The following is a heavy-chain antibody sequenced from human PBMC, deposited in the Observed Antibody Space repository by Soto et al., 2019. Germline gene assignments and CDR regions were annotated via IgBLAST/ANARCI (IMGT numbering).Heavy chain of an antibody. CDR2: IYYSGST. Sequence: SSETLSLTCTVSGGSISSGGYYWSWIRQHPGKGLEWIGYIYYSGSTYYNPSLKSRVTISVDTSKNPFSLKLGSVTAADTAVYYCARGGIAVAGCYFDYWGQGTLVTVSS. D-gene: IGHD6-19*01. V-gene: IGHV4-31*03. CDR3: ARGGIAVAGCYFDY. CDR1: GGSISSGGYY. J-gene: IGHJ4*02.